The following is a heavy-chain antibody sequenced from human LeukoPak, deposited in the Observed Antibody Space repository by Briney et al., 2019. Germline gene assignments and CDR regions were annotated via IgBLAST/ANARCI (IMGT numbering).Heavy chain of an antibody. CDR1: GGSISGYH. J-gene: IGHJ4*02. CDR3: ARHAIAVAGTGYFDY. CDR2: IYNSGNT. Sequence: SETLSLTCTVSGGSISGYHWGWIRQPPGRGLEWIGFIYNSGNTNYSPYLKSRVTISVDTSKNQFSLKLSPVTAADTAVYYCARHAIAVAGTGYFDYWGQGTLVTVSS. D-gene: IGHD6-19*01. V-gene: IGHV4-59*08.